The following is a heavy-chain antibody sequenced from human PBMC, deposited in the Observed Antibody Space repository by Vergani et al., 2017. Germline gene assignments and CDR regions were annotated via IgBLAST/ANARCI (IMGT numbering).Heavy chain of an antibody. Sequence: EVQLVESGGVVVQPGGSLRLSCAASGFTFDDYTMHWVRQAPGKGLEWVSLISWDGGSTYYADSVKGRFTISRDNSKNSLYLQLNSLRTEDTALYYCAIALEYSSSWLQDWGQGTLVTVSS. D-gene: IGHD6-6*01. CDR1: GFTFDDYT. CDR3: AIALEYSSSWLQD. J-gene: IGHJ4*02. V-gene: IGHV3-43*01. CDR2: ISWDGGST.